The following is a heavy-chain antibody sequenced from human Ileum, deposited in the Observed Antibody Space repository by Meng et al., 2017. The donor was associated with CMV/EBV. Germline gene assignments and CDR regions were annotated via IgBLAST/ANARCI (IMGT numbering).Heavy chain of an antibody. CDR1: GGSIGGNY. CDR3: ARGSSSWAFDY. Sequence: VTLQCVGPGLENAWVDLSLTCTALGGSIGGNYWSWIRQPATKGLEWLGRVYSSGSTDYNPSLQSRVTMSVDTSKNQFSLKLSSVTAADTAVYYCARGSSSWAFDYWGQGTLVTVSS. V-gene: IGHV4-4*07. D-gene: IGHD2-2*01. J-gene: IGHJ4*02. CDR2: VYSSGST.